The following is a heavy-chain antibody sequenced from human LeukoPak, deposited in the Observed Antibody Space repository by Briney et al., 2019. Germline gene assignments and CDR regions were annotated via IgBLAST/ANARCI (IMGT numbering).Heavy chain of an antibody. CDR3: ARGGYYDSSGYF. D-gene: IGHD3-22*01. CDR2: ISSSSSYI. J-gene: IGHJ3*01. Sequence: TGGSLRLSCAASGFTFSSYAMSWVRQAPGKGLEWVSSISSSSSYIYYADSVKGRFTISRDNAKNSLYLQMNSLRAEDTAVYYCARGGYYDSSGYFWGQGTMVTVSS. CDR1: GFTFSSYA. V-gene: IGHV3-21*01.